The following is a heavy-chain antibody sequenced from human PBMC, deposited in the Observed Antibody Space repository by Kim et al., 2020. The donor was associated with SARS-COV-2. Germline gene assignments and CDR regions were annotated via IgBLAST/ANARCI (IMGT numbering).Heavy chain of an antibody. CDR3: ARAKLHTEPLFDY. Sequence: STPSLKSRVTMSVDTSKNQFSLKLSSVTAADTAVYYCARAKLHTEPLFDYWGQGTLVTVSS. D-gene: IGHD1-26*01. V-gene: IGHV4-4*07. J-gene: IGHJ4*02.